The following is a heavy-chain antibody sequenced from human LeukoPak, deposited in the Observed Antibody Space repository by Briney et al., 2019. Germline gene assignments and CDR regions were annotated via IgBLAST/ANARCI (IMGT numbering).Heavy chain of an antibody. CDR1: GGSISSYY. J-gene: IGHJ2*01. CDR2: MYITGNT. Sequence: SETLSLTCTVSGGSISSYYWSWLRQPAGKGLEWIGRMYITGNTNYNPSLKSRVTMSLDTSKNHFSLKLSSVTAADTAVYYCARDSTASSPWYFDLWGRGTLVTVSS. V-gene: IGHV4-4*07. CDR3: ARDSTASSPWYFDL. D-gene: IGHD2-21*02.